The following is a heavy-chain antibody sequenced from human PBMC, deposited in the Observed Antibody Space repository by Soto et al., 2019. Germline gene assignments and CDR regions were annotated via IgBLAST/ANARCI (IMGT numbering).Heavy chain of an antibody. CDR3: AKVATIMEGWYFDL. V-gene: IGHV3-9*01. CDR1: GFTFDVYA. Sequence: EVQLVESGGGLVQPGRSLRLSCAASGFTFDVYAMHCVRQAPGKGVECGAGVSWNSGSIGYADSVKGRFTISRDNAQNSLYLQMDRLRAEEKALYYCAKVATIMEGWYFDLWGRGTLVTVSS. CDR2: VSWNSGSI. D-gene: IGHD5-12*01. J-gene: IGHJ2*01.